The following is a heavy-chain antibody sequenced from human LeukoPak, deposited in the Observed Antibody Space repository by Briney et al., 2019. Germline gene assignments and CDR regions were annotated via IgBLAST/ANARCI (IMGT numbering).Heavy chain of an antibody. CDR3: AKGLPYYYDSSGFYPFDC. V-gene: IGHV3-23*01. J-gene: IGHJ4*02. D-gene: IGHD3-22*01. CDR2: ISRSGGST. Sequence: GGSLRLSCAASGFTFSSYAMSWVRQAPGKGLEWVSVISRSGGSTYYADSVKGRFTISRDNSKNTLYLQMNSLRPEDTAVYYCAKGLPYYYDSSGFYPFDCWGQGTLVTVSS. CDR1: GFTFSSYA.